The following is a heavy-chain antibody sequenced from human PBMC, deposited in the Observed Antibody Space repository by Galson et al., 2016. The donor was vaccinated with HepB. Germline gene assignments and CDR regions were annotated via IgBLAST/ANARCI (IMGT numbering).Heavy chain of an antibody. Sequence: SETLSLTCTVSGVPVSTGYYYWSWIRQPPGKGLEWIAYVYQGATTNYNPSLKSCLTISIDPSKNQFSLELTSVSAADTALYFCARSGHYYDKTDYWRLYFDLRGRGTLVTVSS. CDR2: VYQGATT. CDR1: GVPVSTGYYY. CDR3: ARSGHYYDKTDYWRLYFDL. V-gene: IGHV4-61*01. D-gene: IGHD3-22*01. J-gene: IGHJ2*01.